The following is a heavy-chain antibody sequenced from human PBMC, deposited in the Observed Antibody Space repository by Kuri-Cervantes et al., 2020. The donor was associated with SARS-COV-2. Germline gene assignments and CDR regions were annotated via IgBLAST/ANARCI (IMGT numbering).Heavy chain of an antibody. CDR2: IYTNGNT. V-gene: IGHV4-4*07. D-gene: IGHD6-6*01. CDR3: ARGVSSSSPLTSYYMDV. Sequence: GSLRLSCSISGDSIRSYYWSWIRQPAGKGLEWIGRIYTNGNTNYNPSLESRVTISVDTSKNQFSLKLSSVTAADTAVYYCARGVSSSSPLTSYYMDVWGKGTTVTVSS. CDR1: GDSIRSYY. J-gene: IGHJ6*03.